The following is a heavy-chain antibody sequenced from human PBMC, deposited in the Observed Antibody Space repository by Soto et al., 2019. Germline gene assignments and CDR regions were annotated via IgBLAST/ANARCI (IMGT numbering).Heavy chain of an antibody. CDR3: ARRVGYQLLSLDY. CDR1: GFTFSDYY. D-gene: IGHD2-2*01. V-gene: IGHV3-11*01. J-gene: IGHJ4*02. CDR2: ISSSGSTI. Sequence: VGSLRLSCAASGFTFSDYYMSWIRQAPGKGLEWVSYISSSGSTIYYADSVKGRFTISRDNAKNSLYLQMNSLRAEDTAVYYCARRVGYQLLSLDYWGQGTLVTVSS.